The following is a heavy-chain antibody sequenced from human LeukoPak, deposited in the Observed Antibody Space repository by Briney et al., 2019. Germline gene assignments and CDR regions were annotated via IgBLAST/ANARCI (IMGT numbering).Heavy chain of an antibody. CDR3: ARHLYSGYDSPTFDY. V-gene: IGHV4-39*01. D-gene: IGHD5-12*01. J-gene: IGHJ4*02. Sequence: SETLSLTCTVSGGSISSSSYYWGWIRQPPGKGLEWIGSIYYSGSTYYSGSTYYNPSLKSRVTISVDTSKNQFSLKLSSVTAADTAVYYCARHLYSGYDSPTFDYWGQGTLVTVSS. CDR2: IYYSGSTYYSGST. CDR1: GGSISSSSYY.